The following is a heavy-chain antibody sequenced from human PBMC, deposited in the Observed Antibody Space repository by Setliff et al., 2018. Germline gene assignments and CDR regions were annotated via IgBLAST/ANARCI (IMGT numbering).Heavy chain of an antibody. V-gene: IGHV4-39*07. D-gene: IGHD1-26*01. CDR3: ARWGENSGRPDWRAFDI. CDR2: IYYSGST. J-gene: IGHJ3*02. CDR1: GGSISSSSYY. Sequence: SETLSLTCTVSGGSISSSSYYWGWIRQPPGRGLVWIGSIYYSGSTYYNPSLKSRVTMYVDTSKNQFSLKRTAVSAADTAVYYCARWGENSGRPDWRAFDIWGQGTMVTVS.